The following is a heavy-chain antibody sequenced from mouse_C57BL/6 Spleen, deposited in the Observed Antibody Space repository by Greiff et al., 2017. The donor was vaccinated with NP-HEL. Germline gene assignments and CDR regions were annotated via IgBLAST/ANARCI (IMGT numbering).Heavy chain of an antibody. V-gene: IGHV1-82*01. CDR1: GYAFSSSW. CDR2: IYPGDGDT. Sequence: VKLQQSGPELVKPGASVKISCKASGYAFSSSWMNWVKQRPGKGLEWIGRIYPGDGDTNYNGKFKGKATLTADKSSSTAYMQLSSLTSEDSAVYFCARSNLLWLAYWGQGTLVTVSA. D-gene: IGHD2-1*01. J-gene: IGHJ3*01. CDR3: ARSNLLWLAY.